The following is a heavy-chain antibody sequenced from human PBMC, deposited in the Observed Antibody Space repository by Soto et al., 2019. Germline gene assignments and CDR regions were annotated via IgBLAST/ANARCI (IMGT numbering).Heavy chain of an antibody. CDR3: AGDYDTSRGDWAYYGIDV. CDR1: GLTVSTNY. D-gene: IGHD3-9*01. J-gene: IGHJ6*04. Sequence: EVQLVESGGGLVQPGGSLRISCAASGLTVSTNYMSWVRQAPGKGLERVSIIYYGGTTYYANSVKGRFTISRDDSKNTLYLQMHSLRAEDTAVYYRAGDYDTSRGDWAYYGIDVWGKGTTVTVSS. V-gene: IGHV3-66*01. CDR2: IYYGGTT.